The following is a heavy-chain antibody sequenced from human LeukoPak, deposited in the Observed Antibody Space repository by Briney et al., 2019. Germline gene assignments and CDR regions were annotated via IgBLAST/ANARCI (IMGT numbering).Heavy chain of an antibody. CDR2: ISAYNGNT. V-gene: IGHV1-18*01. Sequence: ASVTVSCTASGYTFTSYGISWVRQAPGQGLEWMGWISAYNGNTNYAQKLQGRVTMTTDTSTSTAYMELRSLRSDDTAVYYCARVQTVPDPVDYWGQGTLVTVSS. CDR3: ARVQTVPDPVDY. CDR1: GYTFTSYG. J-gene: IGHJ4*02.